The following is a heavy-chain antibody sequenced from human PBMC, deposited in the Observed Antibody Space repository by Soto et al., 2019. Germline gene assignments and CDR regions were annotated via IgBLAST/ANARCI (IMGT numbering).Heavy chain of an antibody. Sequence: SETLSLTCGFSVFSIQTSYFRGWIRQPPGKGLEWIGLISHSGRAISHPSFASRATISLDTTNNAFSLTLKSVTAADTAVYYCARGRSFRLVGVPLDSWGQGTLVTVSS. J-gene: IGHJ4*02. D-gene: IGHD3-16*02. CDR3: ARGRSFRLVGVPLDS. CDR2: ISHSGRA. CDR1: VFSIQTSYF. V-gene: IGHV4-38-2*01.